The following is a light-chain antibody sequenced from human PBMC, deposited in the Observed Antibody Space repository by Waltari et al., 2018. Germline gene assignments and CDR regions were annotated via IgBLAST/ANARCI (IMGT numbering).Light chain of an antibody. CDR2: GTD. CDR3: LLYMGGGISV. CDR1: SGPVPTRYN. V-gene: IGLV8-61*01. Sequence: QTLWTQEPSFPVSPAGIVTRTCRLSSGPVPTRYNPSWYQQPPGQAQRTLFYGTDRRSSGAPHRFSGYIGGNKAALTIAGAQEDDASYYYCLLYMGGGISVFGGGTKLTVL. J-gene: IGLJ3*02.